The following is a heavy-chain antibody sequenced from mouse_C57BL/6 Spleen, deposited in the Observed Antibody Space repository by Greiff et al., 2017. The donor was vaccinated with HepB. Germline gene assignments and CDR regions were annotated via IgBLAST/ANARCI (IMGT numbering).Heavy chain of an antibody. CDR2: INPSTGGT. Sequence: VQLKQSGPELVKPGASVKISCKASGYSFTGYYMNWVKQSPEKSLEWIGEINPSTGGTTYNQKFKAKATLTVDKSSSTAYMQLKSLTSEDSAVYYCARSNDYDGYFDYWGQGTTLTVSS. J-gene: IGHJ2*01. V-gene: IGHV1-42*01. CDR1: GYSFTGYY. CDR3: ARSNDYDGYFDY. D-gene: IGHD2-4*01.